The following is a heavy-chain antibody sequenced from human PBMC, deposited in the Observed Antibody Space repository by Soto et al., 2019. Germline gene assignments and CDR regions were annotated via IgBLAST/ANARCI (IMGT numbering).Heavy chain of an antibody. D-gene: IGHD4-4*01. CDR2: ISYDGSNK. J-gene: IGHJ6*02. CDR3: ARVLYSNYIPSYYYGMDV. V-gene: IGHV3-30-3*01. CDR1: GFTFSSYA. Sequence: GGSLRLSCAASGFTFSSYAMSWVRRAPGKGLEWVAVISYDGSNKYYADSVKGRFTISRDNSKNTLYLRMNSLRAEDTAVYYCARVLYSNYIPSYYYGMDVWGQGTTVTVSS.